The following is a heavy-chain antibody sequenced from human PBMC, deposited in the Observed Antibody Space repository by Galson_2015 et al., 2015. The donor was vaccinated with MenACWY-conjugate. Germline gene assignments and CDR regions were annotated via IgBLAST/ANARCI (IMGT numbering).Heavy chain of an antibody. CDR3: VRAEGWLRSAFDL. CDR1: GFPFSSYA. D-gene: IGHD5-12*01. J-gene: IGHJ3*01. V-gene: IGHV3-30*10. CDR2: VSYDASSR. Sequence: SLRLSCAVSGFPFSSYAMTWVRQAPGKGLEWVAVVSYDASSRYYRDSVQGRFTISRDNSKNTVSLEMSSLGPEDSAVYYCVRAEGWLRSAFDLWGQGTMVTVSS.